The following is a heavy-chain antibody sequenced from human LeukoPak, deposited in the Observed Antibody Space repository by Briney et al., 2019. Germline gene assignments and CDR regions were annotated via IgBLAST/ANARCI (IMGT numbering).Heavy chain of an antibody. CDR1: GGSISSGSYY. Sequence: SQTLSLTCTVSGGSISSGSYYWSWIRQPAGKGLEWIGRIYTSGSTNYNPSLKSRVTMSVDTSKNQFSLKLSSVTAADTAVYYCARDFFAGTIYYYYYYMDVWGKGTTVTVSS. CDR3: ARDFFAGTIYYYYYYMDV. J-gene: IGHJ6*03. CDR2: IYTSGST. D-gene: IGHD1-7*01. V-gene: IGHV4-61*02.